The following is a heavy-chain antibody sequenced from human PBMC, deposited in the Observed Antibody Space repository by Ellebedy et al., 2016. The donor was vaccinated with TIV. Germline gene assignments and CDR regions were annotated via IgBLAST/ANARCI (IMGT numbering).Heavy chain of an antibody. J-gene: IGHJ6*02. CDR1: GFTFSSYP. V-gene: IGHV3-64*04. CDR3: ARDGRVLEDYHYYAMDV. Sequence: GESLKISCSASGFTFSSYPMHWVRQTPGKGLEHVSAISSNGDRTYYADSAKGRFTISRDNSKNTLYLQMNSLRAEDTAVYYCARDGRVLEDYHYYAMDVWGQGTSVTVSS. D-gene: IGHD3-3*01. CDR2: ISSNGDRT.